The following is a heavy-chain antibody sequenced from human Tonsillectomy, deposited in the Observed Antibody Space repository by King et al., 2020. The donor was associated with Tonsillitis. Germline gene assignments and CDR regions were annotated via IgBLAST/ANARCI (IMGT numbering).Heavy chain of an antibody. CDR3: ARDLPGYSSGWWR. D-gene: IGHD6-19*01. J-gene: IGHJ4*02. Sequence: VQLVESGGGLVQPGGSLRLSCAASGFTFSTYWMHWVRQAPGKGLVWVSRINSDGSNTNYADSVKGRFTISRDNAKNTLYLQMNSLRVEDTALYYCARDLPGYSSGWWRWGQGTLVTVSS. V-gene: IGHV3-74*01. CDR2: INSDGSNT. CDR1: GFTFSTYW.